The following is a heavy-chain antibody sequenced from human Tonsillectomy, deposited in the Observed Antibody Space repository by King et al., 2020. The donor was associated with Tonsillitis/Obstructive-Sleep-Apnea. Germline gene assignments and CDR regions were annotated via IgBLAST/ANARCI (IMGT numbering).Heavy chain of an antibody. D-gene: IGHD3-10*01. CDR3: ADRPCPNTMFRGVLDYFDF. Sequence: ITLKESGPTLVKPTQTLTLTCTFSGFSLSTSGVGVGWIRQPPGKALEWLALIYLDDDKRYSPSLKSRLTITKDTSKNQVVLTMTNMDPVDTATYYCADRPCPNTMFRGVLDYFDFWGQGTLVSVSS. J-gene: IGHJ4*02. CDR1: GFSLSTSGVG. CDR2: IYLDDDK. V-gene: IGHV2-5*02.